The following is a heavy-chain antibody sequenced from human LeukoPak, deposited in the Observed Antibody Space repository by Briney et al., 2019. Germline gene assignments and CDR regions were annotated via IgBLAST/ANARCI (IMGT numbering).Heavy chain of an antibody. D-gene: IGHD5-18*01. V-gene: IGHV1-3*01. Sequence: ASVKVSCKASGYTFTSYAMHWVSQAPGQRLEWMGWINAGNGNTKYSQKFQGRVTITRDTSASTAYMELSSLRSDDTAVYYCARRTTDTAMSYYYMDVWGKGTTVTVSS. CDR2: INAGNGNT. CDR1: GYTFTSYA. J-gene: IGHJ6*03. CDR3: ARRTTDTAMSYYYMDV.